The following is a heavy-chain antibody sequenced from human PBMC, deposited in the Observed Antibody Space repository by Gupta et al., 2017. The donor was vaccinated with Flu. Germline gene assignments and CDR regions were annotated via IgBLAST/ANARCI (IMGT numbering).Heavy chain of an antibody. D-gene: IGHD3-22*01. Sequence: QVLMLQSGPVVKRPGASVRVSSTGSGYTPCSSGMSSVRLAPGQGPERMGGMNTYKGEAVLAQEYQGRLTLTPETSTTTTYMELGSLTSDAAAISFCARDGADFDRCGYCLGIEYWGQGTLVTVSS. CDR1: GYTPCSSG. V-gene: IGHV1-18*01. J-gene: IGHJ4*02. CDR3: ARDGADFDRCGYCLGIEY. CDR2: MNTYKGEA.